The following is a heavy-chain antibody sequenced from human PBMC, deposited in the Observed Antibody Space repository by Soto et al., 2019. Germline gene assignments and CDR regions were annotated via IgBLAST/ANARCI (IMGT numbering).Heavy chain of an antibody. Sequence: SQTLSLTCAISGDSVSSNSAAWNWIRQSPSRGLEWLGRTYYRSKWYNDYAVSVKSRITINPDTPKNQFSLQLNSVTPEDTAVYYCARGGPYDSSGYADAFDIWGQGTMVTVSS. CDR3: ARGGPYDSSGYADAFDI. CDR1: GDSVSSNSAA. J-gene: IGHJ3*02. CDR2: TYYRSKWYN. D-gene: IGHD3-22*01. V-gene: IGHV6-1*01.